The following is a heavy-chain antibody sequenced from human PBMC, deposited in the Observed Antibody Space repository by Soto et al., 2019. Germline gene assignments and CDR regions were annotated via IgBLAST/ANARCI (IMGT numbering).Heavy chain of an antibody. CDR1: GGSINNNY. D-gene: IGHD2-15*01. V-gene: IGHV4-59*12. J-gene: IGHJ4*02. CDR2: IYSSGST. Sequence: PSETLSLTCTVSGGSINNNYWSWIRQPPGKGLEWVGYIYSSGSTKYNPSLKSRVTISLDTSKNQFSLKLISVTAADTAVYYCTRGLLSGSSYSGGWYYFDSWGPGIRVTVSS. CDR3: TRGLLSGSSYSGGWYYFDS.